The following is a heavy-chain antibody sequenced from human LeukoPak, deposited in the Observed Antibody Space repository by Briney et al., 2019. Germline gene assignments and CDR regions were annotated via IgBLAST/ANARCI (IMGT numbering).Heavy chain of an antibody. D-gene: IGHD5-12*01. J-gene: IGHJ4*02. Sequence: PGGSLRLSCAASGFSFRDFWMTWVRQAPGKGLKRVANINQGGSVKYYVDSVKGRFTISRDDAESSLYVQMNSLRDEDTAVYYCARFGYSGWNLEYWGQGTLVTVSS. CDR1: GFSFRDFW. CDR3: ARFGYSGWNLEY. V-gene: IGHV3-7*01. CDR2: INQGGSVK.